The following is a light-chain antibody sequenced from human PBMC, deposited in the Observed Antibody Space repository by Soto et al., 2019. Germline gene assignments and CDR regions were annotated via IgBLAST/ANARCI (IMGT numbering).Light chain of an antibody. CDR2: GIS. Sequence: QAVVTQPPSVSGAPGQRVTISCTGSSSNIGAGYDVHWYQQLPGTAPKLLIYGISNRPSGVPDRFSGSKSGTSASLAITGLQAEDEADYYCQSYDSSLRGYVFGPGTKLTVL. CDR1: SSNIGAGYD. V-gene: IGLV1-40*01. J-gene: IGLJ1*01. CDR3: QSYDSSLRGYV.